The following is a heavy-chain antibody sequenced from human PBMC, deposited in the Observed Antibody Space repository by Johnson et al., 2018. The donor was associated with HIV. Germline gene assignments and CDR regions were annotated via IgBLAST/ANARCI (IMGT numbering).Heavy chain of an antibody. D-gene: IGHD2/OR15-2a*01. CDR1: GFTFSDYY. CDR2: ISSSGYTI. CDR3: ARDREYGLAWGWTLDI. J-gene: IGHJ3*02. Sequence: QVQLVESGGGLVKPGGSLRLSCAASGFTFSDYYMSWIRQAPGEGLEWVSYISSSGYTIYYADSVKGRFTISRDNAKNSLYLQMNSLRAGDTAVYYCARDREYGLAWGWTLDIWGQGTMVTVSS. V-gene: IGHV3-11*04.